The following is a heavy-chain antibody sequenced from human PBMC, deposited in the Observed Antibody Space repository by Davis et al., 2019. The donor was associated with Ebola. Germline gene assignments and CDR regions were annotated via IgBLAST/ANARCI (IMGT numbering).Heavy chain of an antibody. J-gene: IGHJ4*02. CDR1: GYTFTSYD. V-gene: IGHV1-8*01. CDR3: AAGHGSSTSLDY. D-gene: IGHD2-2*01. Sequence: ASVKVSCKASGYTFTSYDINWVRQATGQGLEWMGWMNPNSGNTGYAQKFQGRVTMTRNTSISTAYMELSSLRSEDTAVYYCAAGHGSSTSLDYWGQGNLVTVSS. CDR2: MNPNSGNT.